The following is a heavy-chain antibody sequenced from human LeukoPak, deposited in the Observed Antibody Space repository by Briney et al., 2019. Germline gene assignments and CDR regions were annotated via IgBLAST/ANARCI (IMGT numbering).Heavy chain of an antibody. CDR2: IDWDDDK. D-gene: IGHD3-10*01. V-gene: IGHV2-70*01. CDR3: ARSYYYGSGSYHNWFDP. Sequence: SGPALVKPPQTLTLTCTFSGFSLSTSGMCVSWIRQPPGKALEWLALIDWDDDKYYTTSLNTRLTLYKASSKNQVVLTMPKMAPVDTATYYCARSYYYGSGSYHNWFDPWGQGTLVTVSS. J-gene: IGHJ5*02. CDR1: GFSLSTSGMC.